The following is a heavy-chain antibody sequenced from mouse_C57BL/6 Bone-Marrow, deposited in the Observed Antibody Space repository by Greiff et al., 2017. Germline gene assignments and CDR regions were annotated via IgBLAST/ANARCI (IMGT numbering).Heavy chain of an antibody. Sequence: VKLMESGPGLVAPSPSLSITCTVSGFSLTSYAISWVRQPPGKGLEWLGVIWTGGGTNYNSALNSRLSISKDNSKSQVFLKMNSLQTDDTARYYCARTSYDYDGYYYAMDYWGQGTSVTVSS. V-gene: IGHV2-9-1*01. D-gene: IGHD2-4*01. J-gene: IGHJ4*01. CDR2: IWTGGGT. CDR3: ARTSYDYDGYYYAMDY. CDR1: GFSLTSYA.